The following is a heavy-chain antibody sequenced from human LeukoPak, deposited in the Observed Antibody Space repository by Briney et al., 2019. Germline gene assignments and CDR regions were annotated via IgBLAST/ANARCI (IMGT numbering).Heavy chain of an antibody. CDR1: GFTFSGYA. CDR2: ISASGGST. J-gene: IGHJ4*02. CDR3: AKDLGYYYDSSGYYYFDC. Sequence: GGSLRLSCVASGFTFSGYAMSWVRQAPGKGLEWVATISASGGSTYYADSVKGRFTISRDNSKNMLYLQMNSLRAEDTAVYYCAKDLGYYYDSSGYYYFDCWGQGALVTVSS. D-gene: IGHD3-22*01. V-gene: IGHV3-23*01.